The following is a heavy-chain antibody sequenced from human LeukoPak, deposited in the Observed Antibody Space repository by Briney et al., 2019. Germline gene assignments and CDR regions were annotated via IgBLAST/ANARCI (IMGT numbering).Heavy chain of an antibody. V-gene: IGHV3-30*02. CDR2: IQYDGSNK. Sequence: GGSLRLSCAASGFTFSSYGMHWVRQAPGKGLEWVAFIQYDGSNKYYADSVKGRFTISRDNSKNTLYLQMNSLRAEDTAVYYCARGRGGSSWDYFDYWGQGTLVTVSS. CDR1: GFTFSSYG. CDR3: ARGRGGSSWDYFDY. J-gene: IGHJ4*02. D-gene: IGHD6-13*01.